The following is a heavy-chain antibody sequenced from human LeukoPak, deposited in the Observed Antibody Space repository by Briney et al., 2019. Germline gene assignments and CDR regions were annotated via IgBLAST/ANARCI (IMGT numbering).Heavy chain of an antibody. CDR2: INPGSGDT. Sequence: EASVKVSCKASGYTFTGYYIHWVRQAPGQGLEWMGWINPGSGDTNYARKFQGRVTMTRDTSVSTVYMDLSRLRSDDTAVFYCARARGTLGATTRSYFDYWGQGTLVTVSS. V-gene: IGHV1-2*02. CDR3: ARARGTLGATTRSYFDY. D-gene: IGHD1-26*01. J-gene: IGHJ4*02. CDR1: GYTFTGYY.